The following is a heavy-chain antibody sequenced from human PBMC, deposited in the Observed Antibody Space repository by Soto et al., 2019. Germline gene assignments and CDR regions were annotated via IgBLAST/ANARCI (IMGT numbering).Heavy chain of an antibody. CDR1: GDSISSSVW. D-gene: IGHD7-27*01. Sequence: SETLSLTCAVSGDSISSSVWWTWVRQPPGRGLEWIGEVFHTGDTYFNPSLRSRVAMSVDKSTNEFSLKVTSVTAADTAIYYCARKAWVRFDYWGQGALVTVSS. CDR2: VFHTGDT. CDR3: ARKAWVRFDY. J-gene: IGHJ4*02. V-gene: IGHV4-4*02.